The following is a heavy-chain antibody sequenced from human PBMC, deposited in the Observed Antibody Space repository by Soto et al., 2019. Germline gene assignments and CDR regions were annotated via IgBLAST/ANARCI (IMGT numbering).Heavy chain of an antibody. V-gene: IGHV4-59*01. CDR2: IHYNGNT. D-gene: IGHD5-12*01. CDR3: AREGNLGRWLQPLDF. CDR1: GDSISAYS. J-gene: IGHJ4*02. Sequence: QVQLQVSAPGLVKPSETLSLTCTVSGDSISAYSWSWVRQPPGKGLEWIGNIHYNGNTKYNPSLKSRANLSVQTSKTQFSTKLISVTAADPAKYFCAREGNLGRWLQPLDFWGKGTLVTVSS.